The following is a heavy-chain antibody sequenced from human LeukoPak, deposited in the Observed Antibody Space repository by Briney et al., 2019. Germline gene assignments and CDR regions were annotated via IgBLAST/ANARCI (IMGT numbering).Heavy chain of an antibody. CDR3: ARHGFGTYMNWFDP. V-gene: IGHV4-39*01. CDR1: GGSISSSSYY. CDR2: IYYSGST. Sequence: SETLSLTCTVSGGSISSSSYYWGWIRQPPGKGLEWIGSIYYSGSTYYNPSLKSRVTISVDTSKNQFSLKLSSVTAADTAVYYCARHGFGTYMNWFDPWGQGTLVTVSS. D-gene: IGHD3-10*01. J-gene: IGHJ5*02.